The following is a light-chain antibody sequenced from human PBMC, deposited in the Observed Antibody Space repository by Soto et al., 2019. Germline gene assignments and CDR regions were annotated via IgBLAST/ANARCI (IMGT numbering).Light chain of an antibody. CDR1: SSDVGGYNY. J-gene: IGLJ3*02. Sequence: QSVLTQPRSVSGSPGQPVTISCTGTSSDVGGYNYVSWYQQYPGKAPKLVIYDVTKRPSGVPDRFSGSKSGNTASLIISGLQAEDEADYFCCSYAGSYTWLFGGGTQLTVL. CDR3: CSYAGSYTWL. CDR2: DVT. V-gene: IGLV2-11*01.